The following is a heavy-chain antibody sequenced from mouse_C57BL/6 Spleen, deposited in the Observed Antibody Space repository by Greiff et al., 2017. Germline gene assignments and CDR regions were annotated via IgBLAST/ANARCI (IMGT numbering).Heavy chain of an antibody. CDR3: ARPLVGEAMDY. Sequence: EVQVVESGGGLVKPGGSLKLSCAASGFTFSDYGMHWVRQAPEKGLEWVAYISSGSSTIYYADTVKGRFTISRDNAKNTLFLQMTSLRSEDTAMYYCARPLVGEAMDYWGQGTSVTVSS. CDR2: ISSGSSTI. V-gene: IGHV5-17*01. CDR1: GFTFSDYG. J-gene: IGHJ4*01. D-gene: IGHD4-1*01.